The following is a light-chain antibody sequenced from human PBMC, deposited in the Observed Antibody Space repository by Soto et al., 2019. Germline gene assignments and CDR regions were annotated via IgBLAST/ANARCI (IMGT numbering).Light chain of an antibody. CDR1: QSVSSSY. Sequence: EIVLTQSPGTLSLSPGERATLSCRASQSVSSSYLAWYQQKPGQAPRLLIYGASSRATGIPDRFSGSGSGTDFTFTISRLEPEDFAVYYCQQYGSSPPITFGQGTRPEIK. CDR2: GAS. CDR3: QQYGSSPPIT. J-gene: IGKJ5*01. V-gene: IGKV3-20*01.